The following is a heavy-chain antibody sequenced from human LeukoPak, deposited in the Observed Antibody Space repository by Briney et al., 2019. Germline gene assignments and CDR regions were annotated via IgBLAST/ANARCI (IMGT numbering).Heavy chain of an antibody. CDR3: ARGRGYGSSGFDY. CDR1: GGSISSYY. D-gene: IGHD6-6*01. V-gene: IGHV4-59*01. Sequence: PSETLSLTCTVSGGSISSYYWSWIRQPPGKGLEWIGYIYYSGSTNYNPSLKSRVTISVDTSKNQFSLKLSSVTAADTAVYYCARGRGYGSSGFDYWGQGTLVTVSS. J-gene: IGHJ4*02. CDR2: IYYSGST.